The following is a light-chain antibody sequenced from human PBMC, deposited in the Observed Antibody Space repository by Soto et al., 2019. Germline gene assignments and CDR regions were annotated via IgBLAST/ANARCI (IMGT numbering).Light chain of an antibody. Sequence: EIVVTQSPGTLSLSPGERATLSCSASQSVSSSYLAWYQQKPGQAPTLLIYGASTRATGIPDRFSGSGSGTDFTLTISRLEPEDFAVNYCQQYGSSPLYTFGQGTKLEIK. J-gene: IGKJ2*01. CDR3: QQYGSSPLYT. CDR2: GAS. CDR1: QSVSSSY. V-gene: IGKV3-20*01.